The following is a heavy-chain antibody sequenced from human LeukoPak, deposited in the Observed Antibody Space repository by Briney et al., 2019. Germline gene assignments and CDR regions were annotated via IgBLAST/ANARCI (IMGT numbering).Heavy chain of an antibody. CDR3: ARELNGAFDP. V-gene: IGHV3-15*01. D-gene: IGHD1-1*01. Sequence: GGSLRLSCAASGFTFNNAWMSWVRQAPGKGLEWVGRFKSKTDGGATDYAAPVKGRFTISRDDSKNTLYLQMNSLRAEDTAVYYCARELNGAFDPWGQGTLVTVSS. J-gene: IGHJ5*02. CDR1: GFTFNNAW. CDR2: FKSKTDGGAT.